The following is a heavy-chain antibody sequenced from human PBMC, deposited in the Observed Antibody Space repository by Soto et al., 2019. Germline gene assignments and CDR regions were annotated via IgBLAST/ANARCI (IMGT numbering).Heavy chain of an antibody. Sequence: GGSLRLSCAASGFTVSSNYMSWVRQAPGKGLEWVSVIYSGGSTYYADSVKGRFTISRDNSKNTLYLQMNSLRAEDTAVYYCARSSNSIAAAGTGFDYWGQGTMVTVYS. J-gene: IGHJ4*02. CDR1: GFTVSSNY. CDR3: ARSSNSIAAAGTGFDY. D-gene: IGHD6-13*01. CDR2: IYSGGST. V-gene: IGHV3-53*01.